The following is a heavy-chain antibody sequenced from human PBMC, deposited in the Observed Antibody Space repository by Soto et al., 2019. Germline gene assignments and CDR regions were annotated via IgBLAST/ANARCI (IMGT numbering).Heavy chain of an antibody. CDR3: ARTGGDIVVVPAAIGDDTHYYMDG. J-gene: IGHJ6*03. CDR1: GFTFSSYS. D-gene: IGHD2-2*01. Sequence: EVQLVESGGGLVKPGGSLRLSCAASGFTFSSYSMNWVRQAPGKGLEWVSSISSSSSYIYYADSVKGRFTISRDNAKNPLKRQMNSLRAEDTAVYYSARTGGDIVVVPAAIGDDTHYYMDGLGKGTTGTGSS. V-gene: IGHV3-21*01. CDR2: ISSSSSYI.